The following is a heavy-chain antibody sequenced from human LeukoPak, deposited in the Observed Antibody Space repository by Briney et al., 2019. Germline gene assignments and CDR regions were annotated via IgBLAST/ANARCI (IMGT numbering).Heavy chain of an antibody. CDR2: INWNGGST. J-gene: IGHJ4*02. CDR1: GFTFDDYG. Sequence: GGSLRLSCAASGFTFDDYGMSWVRQAPGKGLEWVSGINWNGGSTGYADSVKGRFTISRDNAKNSLYLQMNSLRAEDTALYYCASTYYDSSKGGFDYWGQGTLVTVSS. D-gene: IGHD3-22*01. CDR3: ASTYYDSSKGGFDY. V-gene: IGHV3-20*04.